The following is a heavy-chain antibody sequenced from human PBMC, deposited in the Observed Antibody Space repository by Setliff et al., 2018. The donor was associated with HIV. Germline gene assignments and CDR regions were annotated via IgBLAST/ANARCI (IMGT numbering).Heavy chain of an antibody. V-gene: IGHV1-2*06. CDR2: INPNSGGT. J-gene: IGHJ5*02. CDR1: GYTFTGYY. CDR3: ARRRTDSVSWYDSEFDP. D-gene: IGHD6-13*01. Sequence: GASVKVSCRASGYTFTGYYIHWVRQAPGQGLEWMGRINPNSGGTNYAQKFQGGVTMTRDTSISTAYMELSSLRSDDTAVYYCARRRTDSVSWYDSEFDPWGQGTLVTVSS.